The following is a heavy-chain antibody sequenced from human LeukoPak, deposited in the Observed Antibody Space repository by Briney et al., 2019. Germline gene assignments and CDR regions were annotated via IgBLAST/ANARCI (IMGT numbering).Heavy chain of an antibody. D-gene: IGHD2-2*01. CDR2: ISAYNANT. CDR1: GYTFTTYG. Sequence: ASVKVSCKASGYTFTTYGISWVRQAPGQGLEWMGWISAYNANTNYAQKFQGRVTMTTDTSTSTPYMELRSLRSDDTAVYYCARDAGIVVVPAAPILWGQGTLVTVSS. J-gene: IGHJ4*02. CDR3: ARDAGIVVVPAAPIL. V-gene: IGHV1-18*01.